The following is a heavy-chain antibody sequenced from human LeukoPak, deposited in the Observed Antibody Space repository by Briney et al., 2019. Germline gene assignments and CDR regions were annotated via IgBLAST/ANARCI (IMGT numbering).Heavy chain of an antibody. CDR2: IYISGTT. Sequence: PLETLSLTCTVSGGSISTYYWTWIRQPAGKGLEWIGHIYISGTTNYSPSLKSRVTMSVGTSKNQFSLKLSSVTAADTAVYYCARERTSCTNGVCRTPRWFDPWAREFWSPSP. CDR3: ARERTSCTNGVCRTPRWFDP. CDR1: GGSISTYY. D-gene: IGHD2-8*01. J-gene: IGHJ5*02. V-gene: IGHV4-4*07.